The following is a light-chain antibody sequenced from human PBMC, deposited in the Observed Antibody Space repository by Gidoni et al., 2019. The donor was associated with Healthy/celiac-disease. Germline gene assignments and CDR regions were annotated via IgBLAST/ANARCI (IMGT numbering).Light chain of an antibody. Sequence: EIVMKHPPAPPSVSPGERATPSSRASQRVSSNLAWYQQKPGQPPRLLIYGASTGATGIPARFSGSGSGTEFTHTIRSLQSEDFAVYYFQQYKNWPRTFGQGTKLEIK. V-gene: IGKV3-15*01. CDR2: GAS. J-gene: IGKJ1*01. CDR1: QRVSSN. CDR3: QQYKNWPRT.